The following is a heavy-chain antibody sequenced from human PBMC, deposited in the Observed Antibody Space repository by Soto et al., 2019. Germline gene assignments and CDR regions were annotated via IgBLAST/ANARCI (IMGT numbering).Heavy chain of an antibody. D-gene: IGHD6-13*01. CDR3: ARASIAAAGRGVVYYYCGMDV. CDR1: GYTFTSYA. CDR2: INAGNGNT. J-gene: IGHJ6*02. V-gene: IGHV1-3*01. Sequence: QVQLVQSGAEVKKPGASVKVSCKASGYTFTSYAMHWVRQAPGQRLEWMGWINAGNGNTKYSQKFQGRVTITRDTSASTAYMELSSLRSEDTAVYYCARASIAAAGRGVVYYYCGMDVWGQGTTVTVSS.